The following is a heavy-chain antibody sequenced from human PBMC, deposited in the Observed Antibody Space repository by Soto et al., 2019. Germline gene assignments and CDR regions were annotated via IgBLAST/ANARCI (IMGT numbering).Heavy chain of an antibody. CDR2: IIPIFGTA. CDR3: ERAGLLSGGVIGSLLDY. D-gene: IGHD3-16*02. V-gene: IGHV1-69*12. Sequence: QVQLVQSGAEVKKPGSSVKVSCKASGGTFSSYAISWVRQAPGQGLEWMGGIIPIFGTANYAQKFQGRVTITAYESTSTAYMERSSLRSEDTAVYYYERAGLLSGGVIGSLLDYWGQGTLVTVSS. CDR1: GGTFSSYA. J-gene: IGHJ4*02.